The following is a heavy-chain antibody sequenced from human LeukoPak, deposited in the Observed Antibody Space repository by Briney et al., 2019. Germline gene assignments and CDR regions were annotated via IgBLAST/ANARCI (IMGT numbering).Heavy chain of an antibody. D-gene: IGHD2-21*02. Sequence: GSLRLSCAASGFTFSNSAMSWVRQAPGKGLEWIGSIYYSGSTYYNPSLKSRVTISVDTSKNQFSLKLSSVTAADTAVYYCARDLPPEYCGGDCYSNYYYGMDVWGQGTTVTVSS. J-gene: IGHJ6*02. CDR3: ARDLPPEYCGGDCYSNYYYGMDV. CDR1: GFTFSNSAM. V-gene: IGHV4-39*07. CDR2: IYYSGST.